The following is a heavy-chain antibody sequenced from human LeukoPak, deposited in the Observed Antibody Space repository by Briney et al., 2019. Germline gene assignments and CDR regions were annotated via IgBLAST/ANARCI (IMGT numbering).Heavy chain of an antibody. D-gene: IGHD3-9*01. J-gene: IGHJ6*03. CDR2: INHSGST. CDR3: ARDARDLTGYSNTNHYYYYYMDV. CDR1: GGSFSGYY. V-gene: IGHV4-34*01. Sequence: SSETLSLTCAVYGGSFSGYYWSWIRQPPGKGLEWIGEINHSGSTNYNPSLKSRVTISVDTSKNQFSLKLSSVTAADTAVYHCARDARDLTGYSNTNHYYYYYMDVWGKGTTVTISS.